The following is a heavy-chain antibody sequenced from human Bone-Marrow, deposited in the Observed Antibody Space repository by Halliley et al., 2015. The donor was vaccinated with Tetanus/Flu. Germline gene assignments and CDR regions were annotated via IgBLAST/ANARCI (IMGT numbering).Heavy chain of an antibody. Sequence: QVQLVQSGAEVKKPGASVKVSCKASGYTFISYDINWVRQASGQGLEWMGWMNPNSGNTGYAQKFQGRVTMTRNNSINTVYMELSGLRSEDRAVYYWASRYYYYDSSGLYQNYYGMDVWGQGTTVTVSS. CDR1: GYTFISYD. V-gene: IGHV1-8*01. J-gene: IGHJ6*02. D-gene: IGHD3-22*01. CDR3: ASRYYYYDSSGLYQNYYGMDV. CDR2: MNPNSGNT.